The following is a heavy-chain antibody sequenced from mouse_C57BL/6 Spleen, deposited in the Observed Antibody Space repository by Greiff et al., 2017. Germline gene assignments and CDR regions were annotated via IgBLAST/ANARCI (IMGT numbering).Heavy chain of an antibody. CDR3: ARTDSYYAMDY. CDR1: GFTFSDYY. V-gene: IGHV5-12*01. Sequence: EVKLVESGGGLVQPGGSLKLSCAASGFTFSDYYMYWVRQTPEKRLEWVAYISNGGGSTYYPDTVKGRFTISIDNAKNTLYLQMSRLKSEDTAMYYCARTDSYYAMDYWGQGTSVTVSS. CDR2: ISNGGGST. J-gene: IGHJ4*01.